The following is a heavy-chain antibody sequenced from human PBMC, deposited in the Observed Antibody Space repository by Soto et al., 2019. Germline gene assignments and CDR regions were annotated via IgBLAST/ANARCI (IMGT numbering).Heavy chain of an antibody. J-gene: IGHJ4*02. D-gene: IGHD1-1*01. CDR2: IYYSGST. V-gene: IGHV4-59*08. CDR1: GGSISSYY. Sequence: QVQLQESGPGLVKPSETLSLTCTVSGGSISSYYWSWIRQPPGKGLEWIGYIYYSGSTNYNPSLKSRFTISVDTSKNQFSLKLSSGDAADPAVYYCARRYGYSFDYWGQGTLVTVSS. CDR3: ARRYGYSFDY.